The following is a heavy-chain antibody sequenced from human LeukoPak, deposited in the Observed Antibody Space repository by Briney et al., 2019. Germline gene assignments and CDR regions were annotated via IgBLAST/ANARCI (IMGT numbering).Heavy chain of an antibody. Sequence: PGGSLRLSCAASGFTFSSYWMHWVRQAPGKGLVWVSRINSDGSSTSYADSVKGRFTISRDNSKNTLYLQMNSLRAEDTAVYYCARDGRDFGVVIAHFDYWGQGTLVTVSS. CDR3: ARDGRDFGVVIAHFDY. CDR2: INSDGSST. D-gene: IGHD3-3*01. J-gene: IGHJ4*02. CDR1: GFTFSSYW. V-gene: IGHV3-74*01.